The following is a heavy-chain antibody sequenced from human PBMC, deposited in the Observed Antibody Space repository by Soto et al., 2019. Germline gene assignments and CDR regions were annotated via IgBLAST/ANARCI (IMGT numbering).Heavy chain of an antibody. CDR3: ARAMTRGYSTTWPLDY. D-gene: IGHD6-13*01. J-gene: IGHJ4*02. V-gene: IGHV3-7*01. Sequence: GGSLRLSCVASGFTFSSYWMNWVRQAPGTGLEWVANIKQDGSQRYYVDSVSGRFAVSRDNAKSSLYLQMNSLRAEDTAVYYCARAMTRGYSTTWPLDYWGPGTLVTVSS. CDR1: GFTFSSYW. CDR2: IKQDGSQR.